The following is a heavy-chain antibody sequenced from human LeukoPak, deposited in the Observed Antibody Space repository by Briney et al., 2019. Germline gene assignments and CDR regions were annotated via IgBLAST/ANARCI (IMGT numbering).Heavy chain of an antibody. CDR3: ARTPATTASYMDV. D-gene: IGHD4-11*01. J-gene: IGHJ6*03. Sequence: SETLSLTCAVSGGSISSGGYSWSWIRQPPGKGLEWIGYIYHSGSTYYNPSLKSRVTISVDRSKNQFSLKLSSVTAADTAVYYCARTPATTASYMDVWGKGTTVTVSS. CDR2: IYHSGST. CDR1: GGSISSGGYS. V-gene: IGHV4-30-2*01.